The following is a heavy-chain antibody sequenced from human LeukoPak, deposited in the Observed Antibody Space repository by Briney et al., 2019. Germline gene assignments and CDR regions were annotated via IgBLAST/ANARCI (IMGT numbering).Heavy chain of an antibody. CDR3: AKGWFGESLEYFQH. V-gene: IGHV3-30-3*01. J-gene: IGHJ1*01. CDR1: GFTFSSYA. CDR2: ISYDGSNK. Sequence: GGSLRLSCAASGFTFSSYAMHWVRQAPGKGLEWVAVISYDGSNKYYADSVKGRFTISRDNSKNTLYLQMNSLRAEDTAVYYCAKGWFGESLEYFQHWGQGTLVTVSS. D-gene: IGHD3-10*01.